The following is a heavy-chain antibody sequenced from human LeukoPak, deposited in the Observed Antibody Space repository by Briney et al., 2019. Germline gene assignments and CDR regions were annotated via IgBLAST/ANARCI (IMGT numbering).Heavy chain of an antibody. V-gene: IGHV3-11*01. CDR3: AREGRPGAFDH. CDR1: GFTFSDYN. Sequence: GGSLRLSCAASGFTFSDYNMNWIRQAPGKGLEWLSYITGSGRTIDYADSVRGRFTISRDNAKNSLYLQMNSLRAEDTAVYYCAREGRPGAFDHWGQGTLVTVSS. D-gene: IGHD3-10*01. J-gene: IGHJ5*02. CDR2: ITGSGRTI.